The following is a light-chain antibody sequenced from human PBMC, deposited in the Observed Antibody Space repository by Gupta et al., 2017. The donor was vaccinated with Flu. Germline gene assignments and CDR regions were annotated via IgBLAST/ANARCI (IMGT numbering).Light chain of an antibody. CDR3: QVWDSSSDWV. CDR1: DIGTKS. V-gene: IGLV3-21*02. Sequence: SYVLTQPASVSVAPGQTATITCGGNDIGTKSVHWYQQKPGQAPVLAVYDNSDRPSGIPERFSGSISGNTATLAISRVEAGDEADYYCQVWDSSSDWVFGGGTKLTVL. J-gene: IGLJ3*02. CDR2: DNS.